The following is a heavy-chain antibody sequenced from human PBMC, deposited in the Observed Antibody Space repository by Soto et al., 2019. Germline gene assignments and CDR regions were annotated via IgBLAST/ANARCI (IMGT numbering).Heavy chain of an antibody. CDR1: GFTFSSYS. D-gene: IGHD6-19*01. J-gene: IGHJ6*02. CDR3: ARGRGIAVAGYGMDV. CDR2: ISSSSSYI. V-gene: IGHV3-21*01. Sequence: LRLSCAASGFTFSSYSMNWVRQALGKGLEWVSSISSSSSYIYYADSVKGRFTISRDNAKNSLYLQMNSLRAEDTAVYYCARGRGIAVAGYGMDVWGQGTTVTVSS.